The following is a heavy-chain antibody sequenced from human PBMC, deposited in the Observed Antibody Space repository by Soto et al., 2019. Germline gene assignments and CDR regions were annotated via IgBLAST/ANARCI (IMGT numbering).Heavy chain of an antibody. J-gene: IGHJ4*02. CDR2: IYYSGST. Sequence: QVQLQESGPGQVKPSETLYLTCTVSGGSISSYYWSWIRQPPGKGLEWIGYIYYSGSTNYNPSLKSRVTISVDTSKNQFSLKLSSVTAADTAVYYCARHHDSWGQGTLVTVSS. CDR3: ARHHDS. V-gene: IGHV4-59*08. CDR1: GGSISSYY.